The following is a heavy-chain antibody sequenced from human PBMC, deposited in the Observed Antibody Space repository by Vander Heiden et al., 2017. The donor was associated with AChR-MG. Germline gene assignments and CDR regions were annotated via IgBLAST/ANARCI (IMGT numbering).Heavy chain of an antibody. D-gene: IGHD3-22*01. CDR3: AKDYDSSGPFDY. CDR1: GFTFDDYT. Sequence: EVQLVASGGVVVQPGGSLRLSCAASGFTFDDYTMHWCRQAPGKGLEWVSLISWDGGSTYYADSVKGRFTISRDNSKNSLYLQMNSLRTEDTALYYCAKDYDSSGPFDYWGQGTLVTVSS. J-gene: IGHJ4*02. V-gene: IGHV3-43*01. CDR2: ISWDGGST.